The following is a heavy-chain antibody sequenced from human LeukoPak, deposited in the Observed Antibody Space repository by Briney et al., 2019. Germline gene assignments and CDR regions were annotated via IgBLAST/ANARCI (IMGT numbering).Heavy chain of an antibody. CDR3: HVDLDSSGYYYEGARGYYYMDV. J-gene: IGHJ6*03. V-gene: IGHV1-69*05. Sequence: SSVKVSCKASGGTFSSYAISWVRQAPGQGLEWMGGIIPIFGTANYAQKFQGRVTITTDESTSTAYMELSSLRPEDTAVYYCHVDLDSSGYYYEGARGYYYMDVWGKGTTVTVSS. CDR2: IIPIFGTA. CDR1: GGTFSSYA. D-gene: IGHD3-22*01.